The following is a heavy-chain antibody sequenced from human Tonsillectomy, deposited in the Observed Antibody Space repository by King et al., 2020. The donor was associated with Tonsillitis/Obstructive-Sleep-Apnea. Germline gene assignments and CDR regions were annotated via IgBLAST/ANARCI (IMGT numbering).Heavy chain of an antibody. CDR3: AKGNPGVLRYFDWLLSAQNFDY. V-gene: IGHV3-30*18. Sequence: VQLVESGGGVVQPGRSLRLSCAASGFTFSSYGMHWVRQAPGKGLEWVAVISYDGSNKYYADSVKGRFTISRDNSKNTLYLQMNSLRAEDTAVYYCAKGNPGVLRYFDWLLSAQNFDYWGQGTLVTVSS. CDR2: ISYDGSNK. CDR1: GFTFSSYG. D-gene: IGHD3-9*01. J-gene: IGHJ4*02.